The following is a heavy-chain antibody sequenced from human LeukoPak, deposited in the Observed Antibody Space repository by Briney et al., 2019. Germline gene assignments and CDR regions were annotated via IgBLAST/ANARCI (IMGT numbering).Heavy chain of an antibody. D-gene: IGHD6-13*01. V-gene: IGHV1-69*04. CDR1: GGTFSSYA. CDR3: ARQGYSSSWYVGSLGN. J-gene: IGHJ4*02. CDR2: IIPILGIA. Sequence: SVKVSCKASGGTFSSYAISWVRQAPGQGLEWMGRIIPILGIANYAQKFQGRVTITADKSTSTAYMELSSLKSEDTAVYYCARQGYSSSWYVGSLGNWGQGTLVTVSS.